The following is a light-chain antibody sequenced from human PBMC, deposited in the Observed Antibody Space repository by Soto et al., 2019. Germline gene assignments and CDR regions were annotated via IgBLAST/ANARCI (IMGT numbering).Light chain of an antibody. V-gene: IGKV1-9*01. Sequence: DIPLTQSPSFLSASVGDRVTITCRASQDISSYLAWYQQKPGKAPKLLIYAASTLQSGVPSRFSGSGSGTEFTLTISSLQPEDFATYYCQQLNSYPRTFGGGTKVEIK. J-gene: IGKJ4*01. CDR2: AAS. CDR3: QQLNSYPRT. CDR1: QDISSY.